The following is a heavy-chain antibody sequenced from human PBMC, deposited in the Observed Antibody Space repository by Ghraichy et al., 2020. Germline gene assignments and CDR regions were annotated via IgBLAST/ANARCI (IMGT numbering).Heavy chain of an antibody. Sequence: FVKGRFTISRDKSKNTLYLQMNSLRAEDTAVYFCARDIGLYCSGGRCYGAWGQGTLVTVSS. J-gene: IGHJ4*02. V-gene: IGHV3-53*01. D-gene: IGHD2-15*01. CDR3: ARDIGLYCSGGRCYGA.